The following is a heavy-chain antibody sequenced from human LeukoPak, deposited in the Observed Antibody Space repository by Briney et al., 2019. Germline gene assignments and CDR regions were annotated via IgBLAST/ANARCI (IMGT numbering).Heavy chain of an antibody. CDR2: IGTSSSPK. CDR1: GFAFSSYS. D-gene: IGHD1-14*01. Sequence: LRLSCAASGFAFSSYSMNWVRQAPGKGLEWVSYIGTSSSPKYYADSVKGRFTISRDNDKNSIYLQMDSLRDEDTAVYYCARGNRGLSPDYWGQGTLVTVSS. J-gene: IGHJ4*02. V-gene: IGHV3-48*02. CDR3: ARGNRGLSPDY.